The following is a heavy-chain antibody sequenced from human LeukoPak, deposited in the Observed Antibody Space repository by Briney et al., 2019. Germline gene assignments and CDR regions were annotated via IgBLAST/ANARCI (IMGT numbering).Heavy chain of an antibody. CDR2: ISAYNGNT. CDR1: GYTFTGYY. J-gene: IGHJ6*03. D-gene: IGHD3-10*01. V-gene: IGHV1-18*04. CDR3: ARDGTKLPWFGELRITRYYFYYMDV. Sequence: ASVKVSCKASGYTFTGYYIHWVRQAPGQGLEWMGWISAYNGNTKYSQKVQGRVTMTTDTSTSTAYMELRSLRSDDTAVYYCARDGTKLPWFGELRITRYYFYYMDVWGKGTTVTISS.